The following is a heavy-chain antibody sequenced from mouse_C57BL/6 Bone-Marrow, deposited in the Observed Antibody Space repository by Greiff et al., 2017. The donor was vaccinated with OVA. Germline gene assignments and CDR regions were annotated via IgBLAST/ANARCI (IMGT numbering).Heavy chain of an antibody. CDR2: INPSSGYT. CDR1: GYTFTSYT. CDR3: ARSNYGSSLYWYFDV. V-gene: IGHV1-4*01. J-gene: IGHJ1*03. Sequence: QVQLQQSGAELARPGASVKMSCKASGYTFTSYTMHWVKQRPGQGLEWIGYINPSSGYTKYNQKFKDKATLTADKSSSTAYMQLSSLTSEDSAVYYCARSNYGSSLYWYFDVWGTGTTVTVSS. D-gene: IGHD1-1*01.